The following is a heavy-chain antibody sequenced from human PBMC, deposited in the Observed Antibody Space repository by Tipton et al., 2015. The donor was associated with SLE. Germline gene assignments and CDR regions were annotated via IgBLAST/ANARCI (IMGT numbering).Heavy chain of an antibody. CDR2: INHSGST. J-gene: IGHJ5*02. D-gene: IGHD2-15*01. CDR3: ARARWRNWFDP. CDR1: GGSISGYY. Sequence: TLSLTCTVSGGSISGYYWSWIRQPPGKGLEWIGEINHSGSTNYNPSLKSRVTISVDTSKNQFSLKLSSVTAADTAVYYCARARWRNWFDPWGQGTLVTVSS. V-gene: IGHV4-34*01.